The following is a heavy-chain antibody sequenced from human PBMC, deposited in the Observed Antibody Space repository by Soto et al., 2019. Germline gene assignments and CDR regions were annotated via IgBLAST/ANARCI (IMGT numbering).Heavy chain of an antibody. CDR2: INAGNGNT. CDR1: GYTFTSYA. D-gene: IGHD2-15*01. Sequence: ASVKVSCKASGYTFTSYAMHCVRQAPGQMLEWMGWINAGNGNTKYSQKFQGRVTITRDTSASTAYMELSSLRSEDTAVYYCARGRIGYCSGGSCFSGMDVWGQGTTVTVSS. J-gene: IGHJ6*02. CDR3: ARGRIGYCSGGSCFSGMDV. V-gene: IGHV1-3*01.